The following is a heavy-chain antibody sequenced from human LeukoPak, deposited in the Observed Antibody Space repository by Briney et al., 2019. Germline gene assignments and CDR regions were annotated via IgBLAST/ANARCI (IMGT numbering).Heavy chain of an antibody. D-gene: IGHD2-15*01. CDR3: AKGYCSGGTCFNSY. CDR2: ISGSGGST. J-gene: IGHJ4*02. Sequence: GGSLRLSCAASGFTFSSYAMSWVRQAPGKGLEWVSSISGSGGSTYYADSVKGRFTISRDNSKNTLYLQMNSLRAEDTAVYYCAKGYCSGGTCFNSYWGQGTLVTVSS. CDR1: GFTFSSYA. V-gene: IGHV3-23*01.